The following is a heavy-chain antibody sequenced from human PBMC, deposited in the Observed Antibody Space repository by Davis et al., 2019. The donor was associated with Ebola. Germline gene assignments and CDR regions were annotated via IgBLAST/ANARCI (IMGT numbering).Heavy chain of an antibody. D-gene: IGHD2-2*01. Sequence: GESLKISCQGSGYSFTSYWISWVRQMPGKGLEWMGRIDPSDSYTNYSPSFQGHVTISADKSISTAYLQWSSLKASDTAMYYCARRYCSSTSCWSGAFDIRGQGTMVTVSS. CDR2: IDPSDSYT. V-gene: IGHV5-10-1*01. J-gene: IGHJ3*02. CDR1: GYSFTSYW. CDR3: ARRYCSSTSCWSGAFDI.